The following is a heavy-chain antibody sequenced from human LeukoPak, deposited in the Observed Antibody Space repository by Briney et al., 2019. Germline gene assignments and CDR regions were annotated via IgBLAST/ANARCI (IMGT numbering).Heavy chain of an antibody. V-gene: IGHV3-74*01. D-gene: IGHD3-3*01. CDR2: ISPDGSTT. CDR3: TRDFDFSSAI. Sequence: GGSLRLSCAAPGFTFSSYWMHWVRQAPGKGLVWVSRISPDGSTTGHADSVKGRFTTSRGNAKNTLFLQMDSLRAEDTAVYYCTRDFDFSSAIWGQGTLVTVSS. CDR1: GFTFSSYW. J-gene: IGHJ4*02.